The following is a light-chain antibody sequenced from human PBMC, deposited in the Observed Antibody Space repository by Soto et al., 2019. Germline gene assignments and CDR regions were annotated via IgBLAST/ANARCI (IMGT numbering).Light chain of an antibody. V-gene: IGKV1-5*03. CDR2: KAS. Sequence: DIQMTQFPPTLSASIGDRVTITCRASQTISSSLAWYQQKPGKAPKLLIYKASTLETGVPSRFSGSGSGKEFALTINSLQRGDFASYHCQQYYGSSPYTVGKGTRLEIK. CDR3: QQYYGSSPYT. J-gene: IGKJ2*01. CDR1: QTISSS.